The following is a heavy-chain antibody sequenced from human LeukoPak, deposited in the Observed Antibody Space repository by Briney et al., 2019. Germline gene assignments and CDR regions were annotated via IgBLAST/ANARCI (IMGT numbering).Heavy chain of an antibody. CDR2: INPNSGGT. CDR1: GYTFTGYY. J-gene: IGHJ6*02. CDR3: ARDSSSWYGSNYYYCGMDV. Sequence: ASVKVSCKASGYTFTGYYMHWVRQAPGQGLEWMGWINPNSGGTNYAQKLQGRVTMTTDTSTSTAYMELRSLRSDDTAAYYCARDSSSWYGSNYYYCGMDVWGQGTTVTVSS. D-gene: IGHD6-13*01. V-gene: IGHV1-2*02.